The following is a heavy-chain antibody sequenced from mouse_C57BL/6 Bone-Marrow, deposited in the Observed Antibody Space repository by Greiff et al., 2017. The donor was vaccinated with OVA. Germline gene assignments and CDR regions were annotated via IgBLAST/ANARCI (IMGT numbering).Heavy chain of an antibody. CDR3: ARGHYGNFDD. D-gene: IGHD2-1*01. CDR1: GYTFTSYW. V-gene: IGHV1-55*01. CDR2: IYPGSGST. J-gene: IGHJ2*01. Sequence: VQLQQSGAELVKPGASVKMSCKASGYTFTSYWITWVKQRPGQGLEWIGDIYPGSGSTNYNEKFKSKATLTVDTSSSTAYMQLSSLTSEDSAVYYCARGHYGNFDDWGQGTTLTVSS.